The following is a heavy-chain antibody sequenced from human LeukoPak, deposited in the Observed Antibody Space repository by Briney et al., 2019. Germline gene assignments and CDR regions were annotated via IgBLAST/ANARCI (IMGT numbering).Heavy chain of an antibody. CDR3: ASLYHYGSGSYYNDY. CDR2: ISYSGST. Sequence: SETLSLTCTVSGGSISSSSYYWGWIRQPPGKGLEWIGSISYSGSTYYNPSLKSRVTISVDTSKKQFSLRLSSVTAADTAVYYCASLYHYGSGSYYNDYWGQGTLVTVSS. V-gene: IGHV4-39*01. J-gene: IGHJ4*02. D-gene: IGHD3-10*01. CDR1: GGSISSSSYY.